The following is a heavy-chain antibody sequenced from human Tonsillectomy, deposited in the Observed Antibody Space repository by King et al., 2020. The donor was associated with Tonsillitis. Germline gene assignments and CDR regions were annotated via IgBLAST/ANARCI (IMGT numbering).Heavy chain of an antibody. CDR2: IWYDGSNK. Sequence: VQLVESGGGVVQPGRSLRLSCAASGFTFRSYGMHWVRQAPGKGLEWVAVIWYDGSNKYYADSVTGRFTISRDNSMNTLSLQMNSLRAEDTAVYYCARSGYCSSNNCPSGYWYFDLWGRGTLVTVSS. V-gene: IGHV3-33*08. J-gene: IGHJ2*01. CDR1: GFTFRSYG. D-gene: IGHD2-2*03. CDR3: ARSGYCSSNNCPSGYWYFDL.